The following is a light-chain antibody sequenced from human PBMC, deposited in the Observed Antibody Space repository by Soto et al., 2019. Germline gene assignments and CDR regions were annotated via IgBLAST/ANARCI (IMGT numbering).Light chain of an antibody. Sequence: DIQMTQSPSSVSASVGDRVTITCLASEDIRTWLAWYQQKPGKAPSLLIYATSTLQSGIPSRCSGSESGTHFTLTISILQHEDFATYYSQLAKSFPRTFGQGTKLVIK. V-gene: IGKV1-12*01. CDR2: ATS. CDR1: EDIRTW. J-gene: IGKJ2*01. CDR3: QLAKSFPRT.